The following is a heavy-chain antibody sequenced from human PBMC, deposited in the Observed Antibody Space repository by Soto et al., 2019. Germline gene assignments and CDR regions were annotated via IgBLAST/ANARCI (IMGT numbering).Heavy chain of an antibody. Sequence: PSETLSLTCAFSAYSISLGYYCGWIRQPPGKGLEWIGSIYHSGNTYYNPSLKSRVSISLDTSKNHFSLELTSVTAADTAVYYCARVKFAGRGGFVYWGLGTLVTVSS. V-gene: IGHV4-38-2*01. D-gene: IGHD1-26*01. J-gene: IGHJ4*02. CDR1: AYSISLGYY. CDR2: IYHSGNT. CDR3: ARVKFAGRGGFVY.